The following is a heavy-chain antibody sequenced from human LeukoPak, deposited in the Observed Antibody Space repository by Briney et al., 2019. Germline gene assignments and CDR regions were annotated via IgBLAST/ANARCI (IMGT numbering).Heavy chain of an antibody. CDR1: GGSISSYY. V-gene: IGHV4-34*01. D-gene: IGHD4-23*01. CDR3: ARESPVTAYGMDV. J-gene: IGHJ6*02. CDR2: INHSGST. Sequence: SETLSLTCTVSGGSISSYYWSWIRQPPGKGLEWIGEINHSGSTNYNPSLKSRVTISVDTSKNQFSLKLSSVTAADTAVYYCARESPVTAYGMDVWGQGTTVTVSS.